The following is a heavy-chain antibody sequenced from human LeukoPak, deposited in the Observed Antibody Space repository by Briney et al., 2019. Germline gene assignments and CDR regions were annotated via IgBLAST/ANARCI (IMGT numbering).Heavy chain of an antibody. Sequence: GRALRLSCVPSGFTFSSYGLHWVRQAPGKGREWGAVISYDGSNKYYADSVKRRFTISRDNSKNTLHLQMNSLRAEDTAVYYCAKLAAAGSGLFDFWGQGTLVTVSS. CDR1: GFTFSSYG. J-gene: IGHJ4*02. V-gene: IGHV3-30*18. CDR2: ISYDGSNK. D-gene: IGHD6-13*01. CDR3: AKLAAAGSGLFDF.